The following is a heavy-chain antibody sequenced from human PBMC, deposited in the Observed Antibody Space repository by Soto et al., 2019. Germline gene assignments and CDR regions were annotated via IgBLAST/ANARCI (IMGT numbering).Heavy chain of an antibody. J-gene: IGHJ4*01. CDR2: INWDASEK. Sequence: GGSLRLSCAASGFTFGSYWMSWVRQAPGNGPEWFATINWDASEKKYVDSVKGRFTTARENAKNALYLQIDNLRAEDTAVYYCASDSGYGSRASVNHYLHYWGQGTLVTAYS. V-gene: IGHV3-7*01. CDR3: ASDSGYGSRASVNHYLHY. CDR1: GFTFGSYW. D-gene: IGHD3-10*01.